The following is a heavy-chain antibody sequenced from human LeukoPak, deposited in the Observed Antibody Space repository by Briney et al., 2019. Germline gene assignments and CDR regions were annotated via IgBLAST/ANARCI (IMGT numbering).Heavy chain of an antibody. D-gene: IGHD6-19*01. CDR1: GFTFSSYA. CDR2: ISGSGGST. V-gene: IGHV3-23*01. J-gene: IGHJ4*02. CDR3: ARLDASGLDY. Sequence: QAGGSLRLSCAASGFTFSSYAMSWVRQAPGKGLEWVSAISGSGGSTYYADSVKGRFTISRDNSKNTLYLQMNSLRADDTAVYYCARLDASGLDYWGQGTLVTVSS.